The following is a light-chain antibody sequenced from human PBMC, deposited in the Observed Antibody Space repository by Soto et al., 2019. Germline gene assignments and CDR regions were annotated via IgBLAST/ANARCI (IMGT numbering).Light chain of an antibody. V-gene: IGKV1-39*01. CDR3: RESHSTPFT. CDR2: AAS. J-gene: IGKJ3*01. CDR1: QSISSY. Sequence: DIQMTQSPSSLSASVGDRVTITCRASQSISSYLNWYQQKPGKAPTLLIYAASSLQSGVPSRLSGSGSGTEFTLNISRLQPEDFACYHCRESHSTPFTFGRGPKVDIK.